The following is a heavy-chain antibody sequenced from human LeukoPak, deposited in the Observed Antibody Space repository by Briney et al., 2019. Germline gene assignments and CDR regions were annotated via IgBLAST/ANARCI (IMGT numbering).Heavy chain of an antibody. CDR1: GGSISSYY. V-gene: IGHV4-4*07. D-gene: IGHD4-23*01. CDR2: IYTSGST. Sequence: SETLSLTCTVSGGSISSYYWSWIRQPAGKGLGWIGRIYTSGSTNYNPSLKSRVTMSVDTSKNQFSLKLSSVTAADTAVYYCAREASVAYYYYYMDVWGKGTTVTVSS. CDR3: AREASVAYYYYYMDV. J-gene: IGHJ6*03.